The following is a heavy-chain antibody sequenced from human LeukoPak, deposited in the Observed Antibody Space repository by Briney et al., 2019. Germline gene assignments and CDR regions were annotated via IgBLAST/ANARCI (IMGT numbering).Heavy chain of an antibody. CDR2: IYYSGST. D-gene: IGHD5-18*01. Sequence: PSETLSLTCTVSGGSINNNYWSWIRQPPGKGLEWIAYIYYSGSTDHNPSLKSRVTISVDTSKNQFSLKLSSVTAADTAVYYCARHYSSFDYWGQGTLVTVSS. J-gene: IGHJ4*02. CDR3: ARHYSSFDY. CDR1: GGSINNNY. V-gene: IGHV4-59*08.